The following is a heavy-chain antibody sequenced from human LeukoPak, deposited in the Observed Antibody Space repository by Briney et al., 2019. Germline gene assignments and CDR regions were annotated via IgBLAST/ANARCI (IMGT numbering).Heavy chain of an antibody. CDR2: INWNGGST. V-gene: IGHV3-20*04. Sequence: GGSLRLSCAASGFTFDDYGMSWVRQAPGKGLEWVSGINWNGGSTGYADSVKGRFTISRDNAKNSLYLQMNSLRAEDTAVYYCARENTYYYDSSGYPFFTWGQGTLVTVSS. CDR3: ARENTYYYDSSGYPFFT. J-gene: IGHJ5*02. CDR1: GFTFDDYG. D-gene: IGHD3-22*01.